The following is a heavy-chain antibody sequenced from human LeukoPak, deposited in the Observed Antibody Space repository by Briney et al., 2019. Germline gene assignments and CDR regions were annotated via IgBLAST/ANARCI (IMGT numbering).Heavy chain of an antibody. D-gene: IGHD3-10*01. CDR2: INHTGST. CDR1: GGSFSGYC. J-gene: IGHJ4*02. Sequence: SETLSLTCAMSGGSFSGYCWTWIRQPPGKGLEWIGEINHTGSTKYNPSLKSRVTISVDTSKNQFSLRLSSVTAADTAVYYCVGWGLSETYVISDYWGQGTLVTVSS. CDR3: VGWGLSETYVISDY. V-gene: IGHV4-34*01.